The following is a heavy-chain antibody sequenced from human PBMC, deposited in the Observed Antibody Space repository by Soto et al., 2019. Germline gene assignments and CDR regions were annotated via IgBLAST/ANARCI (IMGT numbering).Heavy chain of an antibody. D-gene: IGHD3-22*01. CDR2: ISYDGSNK. Sequence: QVQLVESGGGVVQPGRSLRLSCAASGFTFSSYGMHWVRQAPGKGLEWVAVISYDGSNKYYADSVKGRFTISRDNSKNTLYLQMNSLRAEDTAVYYCAKSHSLYYDSSGYFDYWGQGTLVTVSS. CDR1: GFTFSSYG. V-gene: IGHV3-30*18. CDR3: AKSHSLYYDSSGYFDY. J-gene: IGHJ4*02.